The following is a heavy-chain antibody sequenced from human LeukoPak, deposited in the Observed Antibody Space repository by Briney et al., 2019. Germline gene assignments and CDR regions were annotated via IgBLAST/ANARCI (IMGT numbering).Heavy chain of an antibody. J-gene: IGHJ4*02. CDR3: ARCSPSSSTSCYNPDY. Sequence: GKSLRLSCAASGFTFSNFGMHWVRQAPGKGLEWVAVIWYDGSSFYYADSVKGRFTISRDNSKNTLYLQMNSLRAEDTAVYYCARCSPSSSTSCYNPDYWGQGTLVTVSS. CDR2: IWYDGSSF. CDR1: GFTFSNFG. V-gene: IGHV3-33*01. D-gene: IGHD2-2*01.